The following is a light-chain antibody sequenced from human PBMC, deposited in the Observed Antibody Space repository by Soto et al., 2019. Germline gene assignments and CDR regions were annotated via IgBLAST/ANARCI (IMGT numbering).Light chain of an antibody. CDR1: QSISSW. Sequence: IRMTQSPSSFSASTGDRVTITCRASQSISSWLAWYQQKPGKAPKLLIYDASSLESGVPSRFSGSGSGTEFTLTISSLQPDDFATYYCQQYNSHWTFGQGTKVDI. CDR2: DAS. J-gene: IGKJ1*01. V-gene: IGKV1-5*01. CDR3: QQYNSHWT.